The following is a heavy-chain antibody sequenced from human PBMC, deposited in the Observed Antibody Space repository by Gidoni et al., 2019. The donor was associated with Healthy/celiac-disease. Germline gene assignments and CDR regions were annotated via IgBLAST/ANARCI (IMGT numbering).Heavy chain of an antibody. D-gene: IGHD6-6*01. V-gene: IGHV1-3*01. CDR3: ARDRPPEGYYYYGMDV. Sequence: QVQLVQSGAEVKKPGASVKVSCKASGYNFNSYAMHWVRQAPGQRLEWMGWINAGNGTTKYSQKFQGRVTITRDTSASTAYMELSSLRSEDTAVYYCARDRPPEGYYYYGMDVWGQGTTVTVSS. CDR2: INAGNGTT. CDR1: GYNFNSYA. J-gene: IGHJ6*02.